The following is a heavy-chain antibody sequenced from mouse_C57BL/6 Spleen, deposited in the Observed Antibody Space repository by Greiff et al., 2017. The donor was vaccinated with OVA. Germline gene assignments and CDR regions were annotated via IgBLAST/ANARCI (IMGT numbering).Heavy chain of an antibody. V-gene: IGHV1-80*01. Sequence: QVQLKQSGAELVKPGASVKISCKASGYAFSSYWMNWVKQRPGKGLEWIGQIYPGDGDTNYNGKFKGKATLTADKSSSTAYMQLSSLTSEDSAVYFCARAATVVATRWYFDVWGTGTTVTVSS. CDR3: ARAATVVATRWYFDV. CDR1: GYAFSSYW. CDR2: IYPGDGDT. J-gene: IGHJ1*03. D-gene: IGHD1-1*01.